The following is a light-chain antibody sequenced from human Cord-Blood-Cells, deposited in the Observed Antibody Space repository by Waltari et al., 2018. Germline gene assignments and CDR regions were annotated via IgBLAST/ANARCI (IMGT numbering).Light chain of an antibody. CDR3: QQYYSTPQNS. J-gene: IGKJ2*03. CDR1: QSVLYSSNNKNY. Sequence: DIVMTQSPDSLAVSLGERATLNCQSSQSVLYSSNNKNYLAWYQQKPGQPPKLLIYWASTRESGVPDRFSGSGSGTDFTLTISSLQAEDVAVYYCQQYYSTPQNSFGQGTKLEIK. CDR2: WAS. V-gene: IGKV4-1*01.